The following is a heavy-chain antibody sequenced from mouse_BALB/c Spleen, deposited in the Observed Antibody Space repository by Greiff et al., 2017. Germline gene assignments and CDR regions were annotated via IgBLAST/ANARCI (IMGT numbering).Heavy chain of an antibody. J-gene: IGHJ2*01. CDR3: TSQNYPFDY. V-gene: IGHV6-6*02. Sequence: EVKLMESGGGLVQPGGSMKLSCVASGFTFSNYWMNWVRQSPEKGLEWVAEIRLKSNNYATHYAESVKGRFTISRDDSKSSVYLQMNNLRAEDTGIDYCTSQNYPFDYWGQGTTLTVSS. CDR1: GFTFSNYW. CDR2: IRLKSNNYAT. D-gene: IGHD2-1*01.